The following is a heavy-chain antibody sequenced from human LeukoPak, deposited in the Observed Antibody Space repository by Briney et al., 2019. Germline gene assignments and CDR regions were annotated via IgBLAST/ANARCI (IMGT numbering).Heavy chain of an antibody. D-gene: IGHD1/OR15-1a*01. Sequence: SETLSLTCTVSGVSISGYYCIWIRQSPGRGLEWIGSVFYRDSFSYGGTTFYNPSLQNRVSISVDTSKNAFSLKLTSVTAADTAVYFCARQISENKDYWGQGTLVAVSS. CDR1: GVSISGYY. J-gene: IGHJ4*02. V-gene: IGHV4-59*05. CDR2: VFYRDSFSYGGTT. CDR3: ARQISENKDY.